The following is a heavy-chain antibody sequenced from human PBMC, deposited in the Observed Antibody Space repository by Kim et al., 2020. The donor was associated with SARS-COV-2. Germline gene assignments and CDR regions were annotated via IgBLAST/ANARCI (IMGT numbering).Heavy chain of an antibody. CDR2: IYYSGST. CDR3: ARDRGDGYNYFSGWFDP. J-gene: IGHJ5*02. D-gene: IGHD5-12*01. Sequence: SETLSLTCTVSGGSISSYYWSWIRQPPGKGLEWIGYIYYSGSTNYNPSLKSRVTISVDTSKNQFSLKLSSVTAADTAVYYCARDRGDGYNYFSGWFDPWGQGTLVTVSS. CDR1: GGSISSYY. V-gene: IGHV4-59*01.